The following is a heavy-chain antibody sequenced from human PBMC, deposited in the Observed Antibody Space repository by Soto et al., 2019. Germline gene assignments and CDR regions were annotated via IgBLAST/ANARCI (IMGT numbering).Heavy chain of an antibody. V-gene: IGHV3-33*01. CDR1: GFTFSHRA. D-gene: IGHD2-2*03. CDR3: ARALFPDVDIYAMDV. Sequence: GGSLRPSSAASGFTFSHRAMQWVRQAPGKGREWLAILWSDGSEKFYAASVTGRFTIPRDNSKNTVYLQMNTLSAEDTTRYYFARALFPDVDIYAMDVWGQGTAVTVSS. J-gene: IGHJ6*02. CDR2: LWSDGSEK.